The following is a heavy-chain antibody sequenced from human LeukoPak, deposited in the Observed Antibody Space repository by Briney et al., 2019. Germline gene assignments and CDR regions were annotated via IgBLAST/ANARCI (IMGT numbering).Heavy chain of an antibody. CDR2: IKEDGSET. V-gene: IGHV3-7*01. CDR3: ARCEGFYDYFSGNPTYYFYMDV. Sequence: GGSLRLSCAASGFTFSTYWMCWVRQAPGKGLEWVANIKEDGSETNYVECVKGRFFISRDNAKNSQHLQMNSLRVEDTAVYYCARCEGFYDYFSGNPTYYFYMDVWGKGTTVTVSS. J-gene: IGHJ6*03. CDR1: GFTFSTYW. D-gene: IGHD3-16*01.